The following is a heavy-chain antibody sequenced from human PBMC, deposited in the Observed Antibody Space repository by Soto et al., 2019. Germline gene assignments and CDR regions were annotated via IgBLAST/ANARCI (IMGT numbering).Heavy chain of an antibody. CDR3: VHRRLSKSSGSWTD. J-gene: IGHJ4*02. Sequence: QITLKESGPTLVKPTQTLTLTCTFSGLSLSTNGVGVGWIRQPPGKALEWLAVIYWDDDKRYGPSLKSRLTIPKDTSKNQVVLTVTTMDPVDTATYYGVHRRLSKSSGSWTDWGQGTLVTVSS. CDR2: IYWDDDK. CDR1: GLSLSTNGVG. V-gene: IGHV2-5*05. D-gene: IGHD1-26*01.